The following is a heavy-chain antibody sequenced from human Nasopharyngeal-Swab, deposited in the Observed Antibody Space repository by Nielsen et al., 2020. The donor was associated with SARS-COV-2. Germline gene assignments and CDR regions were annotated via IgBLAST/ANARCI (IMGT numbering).Heavy chain of an antibody. Sequence: VRQMPGKGLEWVANIKQDGSEKYYVDSVKGRFTISRDNAKNSLYLQMNSLRAEDTAVYYCARVLVPAARHGNWFDPWGQGTLVTGSS. CDR3: ARVLVPAARHGNWFDP. D-gene: IGHD2-2*01. J-gene: IGHJ5*02. CDR2: IKQDGSEK. V-gene: IGHV3-7*02.